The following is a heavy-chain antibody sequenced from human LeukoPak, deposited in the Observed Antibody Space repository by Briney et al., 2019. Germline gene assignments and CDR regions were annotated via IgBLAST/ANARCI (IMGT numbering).Heavy chain of an antibody. CDR3: ARDSGSYSPLYN. CDR1: GFTFSSYE. D-gene: IGHD1-26*01. V-gene: IGHV3-21*05. J-gene: IGHJ4*02. Sequence: GGSLRLSCAASGFTFSSYEMNWVRQAPGKGLEWVSYISSSSSYIYYADSVKGRFTISRDNAKNSLYLQMNSLRAEDTAVYYCARDSGSYSPLYNWGQGTLVTVSS. CDR2: ISSSSSYI.